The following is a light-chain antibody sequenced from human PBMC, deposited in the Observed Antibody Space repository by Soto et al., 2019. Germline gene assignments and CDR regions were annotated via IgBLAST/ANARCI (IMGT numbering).Light chain of an antibody. CDR3: CSYAGTSNFAV. Sequence: QSALTQPRSVSGSPGQSVNISCTGTSRDVGAYKYVSWYQQHPGKAPKFMIYDVSKRPSGVPDRFSGSKSGYTASLTISGLQADDEADYYCCSYAGTSNFAVFGGGTKLTVL. CDR2: DVS. J-gene: IGLJ2*01. V-gene: IGLV2-11*01. CDR1: SRDVGAYKY.